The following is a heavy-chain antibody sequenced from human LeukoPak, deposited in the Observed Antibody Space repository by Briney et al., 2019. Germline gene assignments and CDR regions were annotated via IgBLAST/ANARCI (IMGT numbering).Heavy chain of an antibody. J-gene: IGHJ4*02. V-gene: IGHV3-30-3*01. D-gene: IGHD5-18*01. CDR3: ARGDVDTTMATDY. CDR1: GFTFSTYT. CDR2: ISYYGNNQ. Sequence: GGSLRLSCAASGFTFSTYTMHWVRQAPGKGLEWVALISYYGNNQYYADSVKGRFTISRDNSKNTLYLQMNSLRAEDTAVYYCARGDVDTTMATDYWGQGTLVTVSS.